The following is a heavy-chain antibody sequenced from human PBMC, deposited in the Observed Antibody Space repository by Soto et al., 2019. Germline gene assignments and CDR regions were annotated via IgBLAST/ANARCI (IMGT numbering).Heavy chain of an antibody. D-gene: IGHD3-22*01. J-gene: IGHJ4*02. V-gene: IGHV4-61*01. CDR2: IYYSGSA. Sequence: PSETLSLTCTVSGVSVSSDSYYWSWIRQPPGKGLEWIGYIYYSGSANYNPSLKSRVTISVDTSKNQFSLKLSSVTAADTAVYYCARAGDMKFHSDSSDEPGYWGQGTLVTVSS. CDR3: ARAGDMKFHSDSSDEPGY. CDR1: GVSVSSDSYY.